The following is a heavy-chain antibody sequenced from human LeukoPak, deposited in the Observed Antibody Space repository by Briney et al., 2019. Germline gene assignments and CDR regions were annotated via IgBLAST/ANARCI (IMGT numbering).Heavy chain of an antibody. Sequence: MGRIIPFLGVVKYAQKFQGRVTITADKSTSIAYMELSSLRSEDTAVYYCARRGDRGHFDYWGQGTRVTVSS. CDR2: IIPFLGVV. J-gene: IGHJ4*02. CDR3: ARRGDRGHFDY. V-gene: IGHV1-69*02. D-gene: IGHD3-10*01.